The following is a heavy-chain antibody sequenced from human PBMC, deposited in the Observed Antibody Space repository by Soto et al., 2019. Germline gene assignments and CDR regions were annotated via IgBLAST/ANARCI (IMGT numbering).Heavy chain of an antibody. Sequence: EVQLLDSGGDSVQSGESLRLSCAVSGFTLSGYAMNWVRQAPGKGLEWVSTISGSGDTTGNTYYTNSVKGRFTISRDKFENTLFLQMNNLRAEDTALYYCAIDSDGGYWGQGTLVTVSS. CDR2: ISGSGDTTGNT. CDR3: AIDSDGGY. J-gene: IGHJ4*02. CDR1: GFTLSGYA. D-gene: IGHD2-15*01. V-gene: IGHV3-23*01.